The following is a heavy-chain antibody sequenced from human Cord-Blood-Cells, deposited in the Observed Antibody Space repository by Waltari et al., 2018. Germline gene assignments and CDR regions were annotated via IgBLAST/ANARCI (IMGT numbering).Heavy chain of an antibody. CDR1: GGSISSGGYS. Sequence: QVQLQESGPGLVKPSQTLSLTCTVPGGSISSGGYSWSWIRQHPGKGLEWIWYIYYSGSTYYNPSLKSRVTISVDTSKNQFSLKLSSVTAADTAVYYCARDGPRTGTFGAFDIWGQGTMVTVSS. CDR2: IYYSGST. J-gene: IGHJ3*02. CDR3: ARDGPRTGTFGAFDI. D-gene: IGHD1-7*01. V-gene: IGHV4-31*03.